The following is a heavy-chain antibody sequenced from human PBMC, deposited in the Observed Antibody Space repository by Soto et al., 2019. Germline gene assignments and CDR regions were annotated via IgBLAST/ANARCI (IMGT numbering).Heavy chain of an antibody. CDR1: GGTFSSYT. V-gene: IGHV1-69*02. CDR2: IIPTLGIA. CDR3: ARVGGYSYGYVWFDP. Sequence: ASVKVSCKASGGTFSSYTISWVRQAPGQGLEWMGRIIPTLGIANYAQKFQGRVTITADKSTSTAYMELSSLRSEDTAVYYCARVGGYSYGYVWFDPWGQGTLVTVSS. J-gene: IGHJ5*02. D-gene: IGHD5-18*01.